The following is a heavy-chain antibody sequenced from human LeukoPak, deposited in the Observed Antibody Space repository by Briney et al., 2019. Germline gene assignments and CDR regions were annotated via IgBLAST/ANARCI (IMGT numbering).Heavy chain of an antibody. CDR1: GGSFSGYY. Sequence: PSETLSPTCAVYGGSFSGYYWSWIRQPPGKGLEWIGEINHSGSTNYNPSLKSRVTISVDTSKNQFSLKLSSVTAADTAVYYCARGWAALTNDAFDIWGQGTMVTVSS. V-gene: IGHV4-34*01. CDR3: ARGWAALTNDAFDI. D-gene: IGHD1-14*01. J-gene: IGHJ3*02. CDR2: INHSGST.